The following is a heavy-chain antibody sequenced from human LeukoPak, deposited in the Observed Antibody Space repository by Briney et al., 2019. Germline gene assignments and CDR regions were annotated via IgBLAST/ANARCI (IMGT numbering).Heavy chain of an antibody. CDR1: GGSISSGDYY. CDR3: ARAPLWFGGFDP. CDR2: INHSGST. D-gene: IGHD3-10*01. Sequence: SETLSLTCTVSGGSISSGDYYWSWIRQPPGKGLEWIGEINHSGSTNYNPSLKSRVTISVDTSKNQFSLKLSSVTAADTAVYYCARAPLWFGGFDPWGQGTLVTVSS. J-gene: IGHJ5*02. V-gene: IGHV4-39*07.